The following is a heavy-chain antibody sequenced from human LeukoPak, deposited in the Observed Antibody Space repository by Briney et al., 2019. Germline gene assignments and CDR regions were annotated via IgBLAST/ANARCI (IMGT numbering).Heavy chain of an antibody. D-gene: IGHD3-9*01. CDR2: ISSSSSYI. J-gene: IGHJ3*02. V-gene: IGHV3-21*06. Sequence: KPGGSLSLSCAASGFTFSSYTMNWLRQAPGKGLEWVSSISSSSSYIYYADSVKGRFTISRDNAKNSLYLQMNSLRAEDTAVYYCARDTYDILAGYYKWAFDIWGQGTMVTVSS. CDR3: ARDTYDILAGYYKWAFDI. CDR1: GFTFSSYT.